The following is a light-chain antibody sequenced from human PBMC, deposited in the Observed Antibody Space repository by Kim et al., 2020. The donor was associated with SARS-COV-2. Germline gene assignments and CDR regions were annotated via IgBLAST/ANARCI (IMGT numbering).Light chain of an antibody. CDR2: DAS. Sequence: EIVLTQSPATLSLSPGERATLSCRASQSVGTYLAWYQQKPGQAPRLLMYDASNRATGIPARFSGSGSGTDFTLNISSLEPEDFAVYYCQHRSYWPITFGQGTRLEIK. J-gene: IGKJ5*01. CDR3: QHRSYWPIT. CDR1: QSVGTY. V-gene: IGKV3-11*01.